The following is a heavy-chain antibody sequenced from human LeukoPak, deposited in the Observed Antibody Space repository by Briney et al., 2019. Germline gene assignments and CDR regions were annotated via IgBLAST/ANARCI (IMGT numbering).Heavy chain of an antibody. V-gene: IGHV3-7*01. CDR2: IRPDGSDK. CDR1: GFTFSSYS. Sequence: GGSLRLSCAASGFTFSSYSMSWVRQAPGKGLEWVANIRPDGSDKYYVDSVKGRFTISRDNAKNSLYLQVNSLRAEDTAVYYCTRPRYCSGGSCYSDSWGQGTLVTVSS. D-gene: IGHD2-15*01. CDR3: TRPRYCSGGSCYSDS. J-gene: IGHJ4*02.